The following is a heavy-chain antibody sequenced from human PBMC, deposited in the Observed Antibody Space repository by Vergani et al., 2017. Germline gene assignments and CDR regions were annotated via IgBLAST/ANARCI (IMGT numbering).Heavy chain of an antibody. J-gene: IGHJ4*02. CDR3: ARDKAYGGYVGDY. CDR1: GFTFSSYS. D-gene: IGHD5-12*01. V-gene: IGHV3-21*01. Sequence: EVQLVESGGGLVKPGGSLRLSCAASGFTFSSYSMNWVRPAPGKGLEWVSSISSSSSYIYYADSVKGRFTISRDNAKNSLYLQMNSLRAEDTAVYYCARDKAYGGYVGDYWGQGTLVTVSS. CDR2: ISSSSSYI.